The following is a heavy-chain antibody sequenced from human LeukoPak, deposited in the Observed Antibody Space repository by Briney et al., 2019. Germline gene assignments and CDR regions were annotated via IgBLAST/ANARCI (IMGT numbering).Heavy chain of an antibody. Sequence: GGSLRLSCAASGFTFSEFWMNWVRHTPGKGLEWVASIKQDGTEKYYADSVKGRFTISRDNGKNSLYLQMSSLRAEDTAIYYCATQSYYYDSSGYYTTWGQGNLVTVSS. D-gene: IGHD3-22*01. CDR2: IKQDGTEK. CDR3: ATQSYYYDSSGYYTT. J-gene: IGHJ4*02. V-gene: IGHV3-7*01. CDR1: GFTFSEFW.